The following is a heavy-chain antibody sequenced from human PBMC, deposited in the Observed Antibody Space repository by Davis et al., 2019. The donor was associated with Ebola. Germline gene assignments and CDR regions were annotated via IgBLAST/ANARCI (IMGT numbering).Heavy chain of an antibody. V-gene: IGHV3-48*01. D-gene: IGHD6-6*01. Sequence: GGSLRLSCAASGFTFSPYSMSWVRQAPGKGLEWISYISGASETIYYADSVKGRFTISRDNSKNTLYLQMNSLRAEDTAVYYCVKGSVLLVWDWGQGTLVTVSS. CDR1: GFTFSPYS. CDR3: VKGSVLLVWD. CDR2: ISGASETI. J-gene: IGHJ4*02.